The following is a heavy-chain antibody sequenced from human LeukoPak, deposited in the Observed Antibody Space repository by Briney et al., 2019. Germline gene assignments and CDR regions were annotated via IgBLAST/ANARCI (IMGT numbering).Heavy chain of an antibody. D-gene: IGHD3-22*01. Sequence: GGSLRLSCVASGFTLSSYWMHWVRQTPGKGLVWVSRLHPDGSVTFYADSVKGRFTVSRDNRKNTLYVQMNSLTAEDTAIYYCASEGHYDSRGPDYWGQGTLVTVSS. CDR1: GFTLSSYW. V-gene: IGHV3-74*01. CDR2: LHPDGSVT. J-gene: IGHJ4*02. CDR3: ASEGHYDSRGPDY.